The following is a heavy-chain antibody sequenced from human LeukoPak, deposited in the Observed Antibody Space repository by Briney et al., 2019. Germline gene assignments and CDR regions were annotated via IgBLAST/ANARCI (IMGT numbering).Heavy chain of an antibody. V-gene: IGHV4-59*01. J-gene: IGHJ4*02. Sequence: SETLSLTCTVSGGSISSYYRSWIRQPPGKGLEWIGYIYYSGSTNYNPSLKSRVTISVDTSKNQFSLKLSSVTAANTAVYYCASSFSYPLLFDYWGQGTLVTVSS. CDR2: IYYSGST. CDR3: ASSFSYPLLFDY. D-gene: IGHD3-16*02. CDR1: GGSISSYY.